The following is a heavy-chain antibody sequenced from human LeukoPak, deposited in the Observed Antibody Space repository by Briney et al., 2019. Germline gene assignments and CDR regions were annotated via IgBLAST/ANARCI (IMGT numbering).Heavy chain of an antibody. Sequence: SETLYLTCTVSGGSISSSSYYWGWIRQPPGKGLEWIGSIYYSGRTYYNPSLKSRVTISVDTSKNQFSLNLRFVTAADTAVYYCARYHDSSDYWGQGTLVTVSS. D-gene: IGHD3-22*01. CDR3: ARYHDSSDY. CDR2: IYYSGRT. CDR1: GGSISSSSYY. J-gene: IGHJ4*02. V-gene: IGHV4-39*01.